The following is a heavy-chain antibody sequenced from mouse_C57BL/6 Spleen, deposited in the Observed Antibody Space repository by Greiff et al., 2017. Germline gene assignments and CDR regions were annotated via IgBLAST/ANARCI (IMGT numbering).Heavy chain of an antibody. CDR1: GFTFTDYY. Sequence: VMLVESGGGLVQPGGSLSLSCAASGFTFTDYYMSWVRQPPGKALEWLGFIRNKANGYTTEYSASVKGRFTISRDNSQSILYLQMNALRAEDSATYYCARLDGYYPWYFDVWGTGTTVTVSS. CDR3: ARLDGYYPWYFDV. J-gene: IGHJ1*03. V-gene: IGHV7-3*01. CDR2: IRNKANGYTT. D-gene: IGHD2-3*01.